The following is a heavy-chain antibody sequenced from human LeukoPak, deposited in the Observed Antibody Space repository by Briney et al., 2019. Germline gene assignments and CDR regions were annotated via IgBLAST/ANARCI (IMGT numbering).Heavy chain of an antibody. CDR2: ISSSSSTI. CDR3: ATHSENYDFWSGPPDY. Sequence: GGSLRLSCAASGFTFSSYSMNWVRQAPGKELEWVSYISSSSSTIYYADSVKGRFTISRDNAKNSLYLQMNSLRAEDTAVYYCATHSENYDFWSGPPDYWGQGTLVTVSS. D-gene: IGHD3-3*01. CDR1: GFTFSSYS. V-gene: IGHV3-48*04. J-gene: IGHJ4*02.